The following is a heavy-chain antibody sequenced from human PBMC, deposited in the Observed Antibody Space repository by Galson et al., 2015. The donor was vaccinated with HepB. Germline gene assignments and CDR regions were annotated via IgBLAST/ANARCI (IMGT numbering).Heavy chain of an antibody. Sequence: SLRLSCAASGSIFSRHGIHWVRQAPGKGLECVAMIWHDGSNQLYADSVKGRFTISRDTSENTLYLHMNSLRADDTAVYYCTKGDGGYYEIDYWGQGALVSVSS. CDR1: GSIFSRHG. CDR2: IWHDGSNQ. J-gene: IGHJ4*02. V-gene: IGHV3-33*06. D-gene: IGHD1-26*01. CDR3: TKGDGGYYEIDY.